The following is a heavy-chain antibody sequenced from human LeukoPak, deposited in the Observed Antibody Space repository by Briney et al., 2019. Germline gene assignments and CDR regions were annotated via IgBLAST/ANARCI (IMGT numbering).Heavy chain of an antibody. CDR2: IYYSGST. CDR3: ARADDHYGDYGYFDY. D-gene: IGHD4-17*01. Sequence: SGTLSLTCTVSGGSISSGGYYWSWIRQHPGKGLEWIGYIYYSGSTYYNPSLKSRVTISVDTSKNQFSLKLSSVTAADTAVYYCARADDHYGDYGYFDYWGQGTLVTVSS. J-gene: IGHJ4*02. CDR1: GGSISSGGYY. V-gene: IGHV4-31*03.